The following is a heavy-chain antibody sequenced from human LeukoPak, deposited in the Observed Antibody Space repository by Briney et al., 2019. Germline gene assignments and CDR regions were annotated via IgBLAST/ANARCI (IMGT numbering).Heavy chain of an antibody. CDR3: ARASPERGYSYGPLDNYFDY. D-gene: IGHD5-18*01. V-gene: IGHV3-7*01. J-gene: IGHJ4*02. CDR1: GFTFSNYC. Sequence: GGSLRLSCAASGFTFSNYCMSWVRQAPGKGLEWVVNIKQDGSEKYYVDSGKGRFTISRDNAKNSLYLQMNSLRAEDTAVYYCARASPERGYSYGPLDNYFDYWGQGTLVTVSS. CDR2: IKQDGSEK.